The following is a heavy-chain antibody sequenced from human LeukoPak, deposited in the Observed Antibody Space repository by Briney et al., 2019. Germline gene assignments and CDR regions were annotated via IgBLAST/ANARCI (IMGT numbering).Heavy chain of an antibody. Sequence: GSVKVSCKASGYTFISYGISWVRQAPGQGLEWMGWISAYNGNTNYAQKVQGRVTMTTDTSTSTAYMKMRSKRSDDTAVYYCAREGYSGYGGYYYYGMDVWGKGTTVTVSS. CDR2: ISAYNGNT. D-gene: IGHD5-12*01. CDR3: AREGYSGYGGYYYYGMDV. CDR1: GYTFISYG. V-gene: IGHV1-18*04. J-gene: IGHJ6*04.